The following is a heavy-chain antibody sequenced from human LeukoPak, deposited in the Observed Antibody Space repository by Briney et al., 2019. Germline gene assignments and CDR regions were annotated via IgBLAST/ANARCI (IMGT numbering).Heavy chain of an antibody. Sequence: GGSLRLSCAASRFTFSDYYMSWIRQAPGKGLEWVSYISSSGSTIYYADSVKGRFTISRDNAKNSLYLQMNSLRAEDTAVYYCARSCGGDCYPYYYGMDVWGQGTTVTVSS. CDR3: ARSCGGDCYPYYYGMDV. D-gene: IGHD2-21*02. CDR1: RFTFSDYY. J-gene: IGHJ6*02. CDR2: ISSSGSTI. V-gene: IGHV3-11*01.